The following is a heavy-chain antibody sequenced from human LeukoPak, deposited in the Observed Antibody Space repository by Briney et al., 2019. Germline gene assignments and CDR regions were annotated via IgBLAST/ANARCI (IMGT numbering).Heavy chain of an antibody. J-gene: IGHJ3*02. CDR1: GYSFTTYW. Sequence: GASLKISCKGSGYSFTTYWIGWVRQMPGKGLEWMGIIYPDDSDTRYSPSFQGQVSISVDKSISTAYLQWSSLKASDSAIYYCARLRITMIRPDVFDIWGQGTMVTVSS. CDR3: ARLRITMIRPDVFDI. V-gene: IGHV5-51*01. D-gene: IGHD3-22*01. CDR2: IYPDDSDT.